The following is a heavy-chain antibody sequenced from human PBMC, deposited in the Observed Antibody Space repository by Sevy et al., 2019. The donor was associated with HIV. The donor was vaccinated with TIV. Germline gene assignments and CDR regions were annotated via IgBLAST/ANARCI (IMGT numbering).Heavy chain of an antibody. V-gene: IGHV4-39*01. Sequence: SETLSLTCTVSGGSVSSSSHYWGWIHQPPGKRLEWIGSIYYGGSTHFNPSLRSRVTIFVDTSKNQVSLKLSSVTAADTAVYFCARTPPFDAFDLWGQWTVVTVS. CDR1: GGSVSSSSHY. J-gene: IGHJ3*01. CDR3: ARTPPFDAFDL. CDR2: IYYGGST.